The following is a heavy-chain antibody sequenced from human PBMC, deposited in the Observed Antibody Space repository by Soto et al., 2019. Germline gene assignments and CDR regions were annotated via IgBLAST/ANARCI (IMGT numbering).Heavy chain of an antibody. D-gene: IGHD1-26*01. CDR3: VRWELPPFHGMDV. CDR1: GFTFSSYD. J-gene: IGHJ6*02. V-gene: IGHV3-13*04. CDR2: IGTAGDT. Sequence: PGGSLRLSCAASGFTFSSYDMHWVRQATGKGLEWVSAIGTAGDTYYPGSVKGRFTISRENAKNSLYLQMNSLRAGDTAVYYCVRWELPPFHGMDVWGQGTTVTVSS.